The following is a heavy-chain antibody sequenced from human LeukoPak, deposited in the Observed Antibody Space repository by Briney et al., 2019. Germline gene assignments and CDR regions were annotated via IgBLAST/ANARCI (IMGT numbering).Heavy chain of an antibody. V-gene: IGHV4-34*01. CDR2: INHSGST. CDR1: GGSFSGYY. Sequence: PSETLSLTCAVYGGSFSGYYWSWIRQPPGKGLEWIGEINHSGSTNSNPSLKSRVTISVDTSKNQFSLTLSSVTAADTAVYYCAGGRKSSKAGYYFDYWGQGTLVTVSS. J-gene: IGHJ4*02. CDR3: AGGRKSSKAGYYFDY. D-gene: IGHD6-13*01.